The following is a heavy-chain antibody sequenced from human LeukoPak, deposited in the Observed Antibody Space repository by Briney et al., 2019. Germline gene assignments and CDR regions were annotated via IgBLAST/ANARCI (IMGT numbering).Heavy chain of an antibody. D-gene: IGHD3-10*01. CDR3: ARLDYYGSGSSFREYYFDY. V-gene: IGHV5-51*01. CDR1: GYSFTSYW. CDR2: IYPGDSDT. J-gene: IGHJ4*02. Sequence: GESLKISCKGSGYSFTSYWIGWVRQMPGKGLEWMEIIYPGDSDTRYSPSFQGQVTISADKSISTAYLQWSSLKASDTAMYYCARLDYYGSGSSFREYYFDYWGQGTLVTVSS.